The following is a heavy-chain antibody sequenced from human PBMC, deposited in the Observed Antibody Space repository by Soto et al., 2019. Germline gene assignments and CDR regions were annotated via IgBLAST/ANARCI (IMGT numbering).Heavy chain of an antibody. CDR3: ARDRSSWAAGTKDLDY. D-gene: IGHD6-13*01. J-gene: IGHJ4*02. Sequence: QVQLVQSGAEVKKPGSSVKVSCEASGGTFSSYAISWVRQAPGQGLEWMGGIIPIFGTANYAQKFQGRVTITADESTSTAYMELSSLRSEDTAVYYCARDRSSWAAGTKDLDYWGQGTLVTVSS. CDR1: GGTFSSYA. V-gene: IGHV1-69*01. CDR2: IIPIFGTA.